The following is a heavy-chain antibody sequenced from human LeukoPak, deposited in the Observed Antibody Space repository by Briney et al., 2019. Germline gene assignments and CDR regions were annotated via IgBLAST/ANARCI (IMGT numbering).Heavy chain of an antibody. CDR2: IYYSGST. CDR3: ARDCPFEFRGFGAFDI. CDR1: GGSISSSSYY. J-gene: IGHJ3*02. Sequence: KTSETLSLTCTVSGGSISSSSYYWGWIRQPPGKGLEWIGSIYYSGSTYYNPSLKSRVTISVDTSKNQFSLKLSSVTAADTAVYYCARDCPFEFRGFGAFDIWGQGTMVTVSS. D-gene: IGHD3-22*01. V-gene: IGHV4-39*07.